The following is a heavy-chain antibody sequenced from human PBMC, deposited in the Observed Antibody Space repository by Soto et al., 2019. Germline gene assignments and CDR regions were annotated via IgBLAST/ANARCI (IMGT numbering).Heavy chain of an antibody. D-gene: IGHD2-15*01. CDR2: IWYDGSNK. CDR1: GSIFSGYG. CDR3: AREGIGGSAFRGFCDY. V-gene: IGHV3-33*01. Sequence: QEQLAESGGGVVQPGRSLRLSCAASGSIFSGYGRHWVRQAPGKGLEWVAVIWYDGSNKYYACSVKGRFTISRDNSKEMLYLQMDSLRAEASAVYYCAREGIGGSAFRGFCDYWGQGTLVTVSS. J-gene: IGHJ4*02.